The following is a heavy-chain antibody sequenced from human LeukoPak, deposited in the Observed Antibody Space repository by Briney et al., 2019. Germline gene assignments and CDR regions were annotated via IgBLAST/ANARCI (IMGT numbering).Heavy chain of an antibody. D-gene: IGHD2-21*02. CDR1: GYTFTGYY. V-gene: IGHV1-2*04. CDR3: ARGNCGGDCYSDY. CDR2: INPNSGGT. J-gene: IGHJ4*02. Sequence: ASVKFSCKASGYTFTGYYMHWVRQAPGQGLEWMGWINPNSGGTNYAQKFQGWVTMTRDTSISTAYMELSRLRSDDTAVYFCARGNCGGDCYSDYWGQGTLVTVSS.